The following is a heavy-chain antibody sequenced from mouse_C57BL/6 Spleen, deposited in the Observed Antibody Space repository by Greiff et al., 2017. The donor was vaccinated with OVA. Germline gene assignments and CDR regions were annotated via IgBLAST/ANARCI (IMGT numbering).Heavy chain of an antibody. CDR2: IRSKSNNYAT. CDR1: GFSFNTYA. CDR3: VREPRGFDY. Sequence: EVKLVESGGGLVQPKGSLKLSCAASGFSFNTYAMNWVRQAPGKGLEWVARIRSKSNNYATYYADSVKDRFTISRDDSESMLYLQMNNLKTEDTAMYYCVREPRGFDYWGQGTTLTVSS. J-gene: IGHJ2*01. V-gene: IGHV10-1*01.